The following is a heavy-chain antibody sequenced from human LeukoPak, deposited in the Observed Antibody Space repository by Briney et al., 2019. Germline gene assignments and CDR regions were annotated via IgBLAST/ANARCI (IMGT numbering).Heavy chain of an antibody. V-gene: IGHV1-18*01. CDR1: GYTFTSYG. CDR3: ARGVRIVRGVIMGPFDY. Sequence: GASVTVSCTASGYTFTSYGISWLRQAPGQGLEWMGWISAYNGNTNDAQKLQGRVTMTTDTSTSTAYMELRSLRSDDTAVYYCARGVRIVRGVIMGPFDYWGQGTLVTVSS. D-gene: IGHD3-10*01. CDR2: ISAYNGNT. J-gene: IGHJ4*02.